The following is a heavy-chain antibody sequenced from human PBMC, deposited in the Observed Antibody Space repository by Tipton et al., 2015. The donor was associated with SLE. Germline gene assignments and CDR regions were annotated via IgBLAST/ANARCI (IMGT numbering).Heavy chain of an antibody. Sequence: GLVKPSETLSLTCSVSDGYIGSDYWSWIRQPPGKGLEWIGSIYYSGSTNYNPSLKSRVTISVDTSKNQFSLKLTSVTAADTAVYYCARDSPTVAGTFDSWGQGTLVTVSS. CDR3: ARDSPTVAGTFDS. J-gene: IGHJ4*02. D-gene: IGHD6-19*01. CDR1: DGYIGSDY. V-gene: IGHV4-59*12. CDR2: IYYSGST.